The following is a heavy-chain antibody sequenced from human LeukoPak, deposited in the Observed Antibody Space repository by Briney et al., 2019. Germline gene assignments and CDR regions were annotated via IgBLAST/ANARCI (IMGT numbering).Heavy chain of an antibody. Sequence: PGGSLRLSCAASGFTFDDYAMHWVRQAPGKGLEWVSGITWNSGRIDYADSVKGRFTISGDNAKNSLYLQMNSLRTEDPALYYCAKGHCGGDCSLFNYWGQGTLVTVSS. CDR1: GFTFDDYA. CDR3: AKGHCGGDCSLFNY. CDR2: ITWNSGRI. V-gene: IGHV3-9*01. D-gene: IGHD2-21*02. J-gene: IGHJ4*02.